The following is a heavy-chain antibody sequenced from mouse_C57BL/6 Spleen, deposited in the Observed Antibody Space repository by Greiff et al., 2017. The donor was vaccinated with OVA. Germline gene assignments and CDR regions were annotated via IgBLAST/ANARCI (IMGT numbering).Heavy chain of an antibody. CDR2: ISGGGGNT. Sequence: EVQLVESGGGLVKPGGSLKLSCAASGFTFSSYTMSWVRQTPEKRLEWVATISGGGGNTYYPDSVKGRFTISRDNAKNTLYLQMSSLRSEDTALYYCARGRSDYPYYYAMDYWGQGTSVTVSS. V-gene: IGHV5-9*01. CDR3: ARGRSDYPYYYAMDY. CDR1: GFTFSSYT. D-gene: IGHD2-4*01. J-gene: IGHJ4*01.